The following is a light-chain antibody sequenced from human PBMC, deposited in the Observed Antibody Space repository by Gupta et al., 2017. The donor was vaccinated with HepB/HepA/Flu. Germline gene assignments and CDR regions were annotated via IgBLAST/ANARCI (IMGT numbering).Light chain of an antibody. V-gene: IGKV1-39*01. CDR1: QSISNY. Sequence: DIQMTQSPSSLSASVGDRVTITCRAYQSISNYLNWYQQKPGKAPKVLIYVTSSLKSGVPSRFSGSGSETDFTLTISSLQPEDFATYYCQQTYSSFSTFGQGTKVEIK. CDR3: QQTYSSFST. CDR2: VTS. J-gene: IGKJ1*01.